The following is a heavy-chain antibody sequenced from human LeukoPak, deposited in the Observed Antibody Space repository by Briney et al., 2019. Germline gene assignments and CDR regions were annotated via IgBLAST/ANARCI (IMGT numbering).Heavy chain of an antibody. CDR3: ARDPYGTGAFDY. Sequence: PGGSLRLSCAASGFSFSSYEMNWVRQAPGKGLEWVSYISGSGTTIYYADSVKGRFTISRDNAENSLYLQMNSLRAEDTAVYYCARDPYGTGAFDYWGQGTQVTVSS. J-gene: IGHJ4*02. D-gene: IGHD1-1*01. V-gene: IGHV3-48*03. CDR1: GFSFSSYE. CDR2: ISGSGTTI.